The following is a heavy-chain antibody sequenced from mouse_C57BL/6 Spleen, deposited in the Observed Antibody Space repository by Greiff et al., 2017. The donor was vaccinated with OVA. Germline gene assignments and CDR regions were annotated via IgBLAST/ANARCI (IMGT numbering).Heavy chain of an antibody. CDR1: GFTFSSYA. Sequence: EVNVVESGGGLVKPGGSLKLSCAASGFTFSSYAMSWVRQTPEKRLEWVATISDGGSYTYYPDNVKGRFTISKDNAKNNLYLQMSHLKSEDTSMYYCARENGYDRYWYFDVWGTGTTVTVSS. D-gene: IGHD2-2*01. CDR3: ARENGYDRYWYFDV. CDR2: ISDGGSYT. V-gene: IGHV5-4*03. J-gene: IGHJ1*03.